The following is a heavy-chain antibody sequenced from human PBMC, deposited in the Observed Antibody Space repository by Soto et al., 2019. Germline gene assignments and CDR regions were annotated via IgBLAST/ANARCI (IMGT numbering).Heavy chain of an antibody. J-gene: IGHJ4*02. CDR3: ARDGSGH. Sequence: EVHLEESGGGLVQPGGSLRLSCAASGLTVSTNPMSWVRQAPGKGLEWVSVIYTGGGTHYADSVKGRFTISRDNSKNTVNLQMNSLRPEDTAVYYCARDGSGHWGQGTLVTVSS. CDR2: IYTGGGT. CDR1: GLTVSTNP. V-gene: IGHV3-66*01.